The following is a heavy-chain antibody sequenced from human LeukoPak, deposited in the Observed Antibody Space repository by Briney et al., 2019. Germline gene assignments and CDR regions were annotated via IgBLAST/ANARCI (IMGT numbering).Heavy chain of an antibody. Sequence: GGSLRLSCAASGFTFSSYAMHWVRQAPGKGLEWVAVISYDGSNKYYADSVKGRFTISRDNSKNTLYLQMNSLRAEDTAVYYCAASTSSSWYFGGQGTLVTVSS. CDR1: GFTFSSYA. V-gene: IGHV3-30-3*01. J-gene: IGHJ4*02. D-gene: IGHD6-13*01. CDR2: ISYDGSNK. CDR3: AASTSSSWYF.